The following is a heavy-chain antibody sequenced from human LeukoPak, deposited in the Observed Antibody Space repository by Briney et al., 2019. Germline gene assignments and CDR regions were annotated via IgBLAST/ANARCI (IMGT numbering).Heavy chain of an antibody. V-gene: IGHV1-24*01. D-gene: IGHD6-19*01. CDR3: ATPFGYSSGRGGEYFDY. Sequence: ASVKVSCKVSGYTLTELSMHWVRQAPGKGLEWMGGFDPEDGETICAQKFQGRVTMTEDTSTDTAYMELSSLRSEDTAVYYCATPFGYSSGRGGEYFDYWGQGTLVTVSS. J-gene: IGHJ4*02. CDR1: GYTLTELS. CDR2: FDPEDGET.